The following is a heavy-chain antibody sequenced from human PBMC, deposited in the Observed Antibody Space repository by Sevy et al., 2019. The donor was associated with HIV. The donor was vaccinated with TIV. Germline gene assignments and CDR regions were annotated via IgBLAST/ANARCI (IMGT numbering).Heavy chain of an antibody. CDR3: VRVKEEGASVLDY. Sequence: GGSLRLSCATFGFNFRNSWMALVRQTPGKGLEFLADIKQDGYETYYVDSVKGGFTISRDNAKNSLNLQMNSLRAEDTAMYFCVRVKEEGASVLDYWGQGTPVTVSS. V-gene: IGHV3-7*03. J-gene: IGHJ4*02. CDR2: IKQDGYET. D-gene: IGHD1-26*01. CDR1: GFNFRNSW.